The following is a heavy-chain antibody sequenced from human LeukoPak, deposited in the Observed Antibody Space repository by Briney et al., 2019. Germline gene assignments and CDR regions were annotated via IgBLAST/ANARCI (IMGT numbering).Heavy chain of an antibody. J-gene: IGHJ4*02. CDR2: IYPGDSDT. V-gene: IGHV5-51*01. CDR3: ARHGEWFGHEDY. CDR1: GYSFTSYW. D-gene: IGHD3-3*01. Sequence: AESLKISCKGSGYSFTSYWIGWVRQIPGKGLEWMGIIYPGDSDTRYSPSLQGQVTISAEKTISTAFLQWSSLKASDTAMYYCARHGEWFGHEDYWGQGTLVTVPS.